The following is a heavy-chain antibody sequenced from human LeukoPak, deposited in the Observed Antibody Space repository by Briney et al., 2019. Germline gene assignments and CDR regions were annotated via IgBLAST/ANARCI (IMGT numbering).Heavy chain of an antibody. CDR2: IYPGDSDT. Sequence: GESLKISCKGSGYTFTTYWIGWVRQMPGKGLEWMAIIYPGDSDTRYSPSFQGQVTISADKSISTAYLQWSSLEASDTAMYYCARRGLRWSSRDAFDIWGQGTMVTVSS. J-gene: IGHJ3*02. CDR3: ARRGLRWSSRDAFDI. V-gene: IGHV5-51*01. D-gene: IGHD4-23*01. CDR1: GYTFTTYW.